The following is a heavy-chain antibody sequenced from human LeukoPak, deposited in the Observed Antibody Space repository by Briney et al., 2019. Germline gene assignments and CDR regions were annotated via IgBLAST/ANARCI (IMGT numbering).Heavy chain of an antibody. CDR2: IYSGGST. CDR1: GFTVSSNY. Sequence: PVGSLRLSCAASGFTVSSNYMSWVRQAPGKGLEWVSVIYSGGSTYYADSVKGRFTISRDNSKNTLYLQMNSLRAEDTAVYYCAREKTVDYYYGMDVWGQGTTVTVSS. J-gene: IGHJ6*02. CDR3: AREKTVDYYYGMDV. V-gene: IGHV3-53*01. D-gene: IGHD1-1*01.